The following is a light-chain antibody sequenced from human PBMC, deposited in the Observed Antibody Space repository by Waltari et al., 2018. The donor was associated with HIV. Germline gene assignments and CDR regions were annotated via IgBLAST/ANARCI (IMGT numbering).Light chain of an antibody. CDR3: AAWGNSLSLL. V-gene: IGLV1-47*01. CDR2: RNN. Sequence: QSVLTQPPSASGTPGQRATISCSGSSSNIGSNYVYWYQQLPGTAPKLLLYRNNPRPSGVPDRFSGSKSGTSASLAISGLRSEDEADYYCAAWGNSLSLLFGGGTKLTVL. J-gene: IGLJ2*01. CDR1: SSNIGSNY.